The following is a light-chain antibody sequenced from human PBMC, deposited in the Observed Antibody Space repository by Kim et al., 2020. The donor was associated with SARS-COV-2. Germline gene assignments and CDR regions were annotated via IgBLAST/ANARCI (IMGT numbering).Light chain of an antibody. CDR1: SGHSTNA. CDR2: VNSDGSL. V-gene: IGLV4-69*01. Sequence: PVQITCPLGSGHSTNAFATLQQPPVKGPLYLMRVNSDGSLSWGDGIPDRFSGSSSGPERYLTISSLQSEDEADYYCRTWDTGIWVFGGGTQLTVL. CDR3: RTWDTGIWV. J-gene: IGLJ3*02.